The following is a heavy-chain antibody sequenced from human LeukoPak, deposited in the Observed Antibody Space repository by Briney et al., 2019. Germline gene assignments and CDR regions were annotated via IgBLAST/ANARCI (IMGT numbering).Heavy chain of an antibody. V-gene: IGHV3-23*01. CDR1: GFTFSSYA. CDR3: AKMVREFYTISYYFDY. CDR2: ISGSGAGT. Sequence: GGSLRLSCAVSGFTFSSYAMNWVRQAPGKGLEWVSGISGSGAGTYYADSVKGWFTISRDNSKNTLYLQMNSLRAEDTAVYYCAKMVREFYTISYYFDYWGQGTLVTVSS. D-gene: IGHD2-8*01. J-gene: IGHJ4*02.